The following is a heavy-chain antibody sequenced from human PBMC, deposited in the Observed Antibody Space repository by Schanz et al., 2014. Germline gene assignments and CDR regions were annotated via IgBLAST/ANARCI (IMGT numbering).Heavy chain of an antibody. CDR2: ITGSGSKT. J-gene: IGHJ4*02. D-gene: IGHD1-1*01. V-gene: IGHV3-23*04. Sequence: VQLVESGGGVVQPGRSLRLSCATSGLNFDYYGMNWVRQAPGKGLEWVSAITGSGSKTYYADSVKGRFTIARDNSKNTLFLQMDSLRVEDTAVYYCMAMGRNTSHYFDHWGQGTLVIVSS. CDR1: GLNFDYYG. CDR3: MAMGRNTSHYFDH.